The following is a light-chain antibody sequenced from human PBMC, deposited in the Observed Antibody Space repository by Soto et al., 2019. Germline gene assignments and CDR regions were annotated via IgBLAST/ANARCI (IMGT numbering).Light chain of an antibody. CDR3: AAWDDSLNGHV. CDR1: SSHIGTSS. J-gene: IGLJ1*01. Sequence: SVLTQPHSASGTPGQRVTISFSGSSSHIGTSSVHWFQQLPGTAPKLLISTTNQRPSGVPERFSGSKSGTSASLAISGLQSEDEADYYCAAWDDSLNGHVFGTGTKVTVL. CDR2: TTN. V-gene: IGLV1-44*01.